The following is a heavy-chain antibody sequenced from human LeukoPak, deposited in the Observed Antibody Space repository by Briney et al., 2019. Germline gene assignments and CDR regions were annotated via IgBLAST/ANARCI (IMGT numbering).Heavy chain of an antibody. J-gene: IGHJ5*02. CDR3: VRDVCTRWYGNEGYNSFDP. Sequence: GGSLRLSCEASGFTFSGYWMHWVSQAPGKGLVWVSRINADGRGTSYADSVKGRFTISRDNAKQTLYLQMNSLRAEDTAFYYCVRDVCTRWYGNEGYNSFDPWGPRTLVTVSS. CDR2: INADGRGT. CDR1: GFTFSGYW. V-gene: IGHV3-74*01. D-gene: IGHD2-8*01.